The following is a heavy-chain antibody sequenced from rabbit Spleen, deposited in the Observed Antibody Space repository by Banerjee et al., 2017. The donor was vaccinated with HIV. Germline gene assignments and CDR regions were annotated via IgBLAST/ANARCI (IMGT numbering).Heavy chain of an antibody. CDR2: IDPLFGNT. CDR3: VRDRANIGGDYGPYYFDL. Sequence: QEQLEESGGDLVKPEGSLKLSCKASGFDFSDYGMSWVRQAPGKGLEWIGYIDPLFGNTYYASWVNGRFTISSHNAQNTLYLQLNSLTAADTATYFCVRDRANIGGDYGPYYFDLWGQGTLVTVS. D-gene: IGHD2-1*01. J-gene: IGHJ4*01. CDR1: GFDFSDYG. V-gene: IGHV1S47*01.